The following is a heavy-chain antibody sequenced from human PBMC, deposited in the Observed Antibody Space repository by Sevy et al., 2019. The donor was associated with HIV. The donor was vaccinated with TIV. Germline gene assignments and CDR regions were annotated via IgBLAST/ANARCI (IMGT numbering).Heavy chain of an antibody. CDR2: ISSSSSTI. J-gene: IGHJ3*02. CDR1: GFTFSSYS. D-gene: IGHD5-12*01. V-gene: IGHV3-48*02. Sequence: GGSLRLSCAASGFTFSSYSMNWVRQAPGKGLEWVSYISSSSSTIYYADSVKGRFTISRDNAKNSLYLQRNSLRDEDTAVYYCARDQASGYSGFTVAGRAFDIWGQGTMVTVSS. CDR3: ARDQASGYSGFTVAGRAFDI.